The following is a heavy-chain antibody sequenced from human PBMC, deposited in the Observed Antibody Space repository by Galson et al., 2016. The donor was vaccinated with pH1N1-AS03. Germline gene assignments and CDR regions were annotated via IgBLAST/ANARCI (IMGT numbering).Heavy chain of an antibody. CDR2: IYWNDDE. D-gene: IGHD3-3*01. V-gene: IGHV2-5*01. CDR1: GFSLRTSGMG. J-gene: IGHJ5*02. CDR3: AHGILASYDFRSGPFNWFDP. Sequence: PALVKPTQSLTLTCTFSGFSLRTSGMGVGWIRQSPGEALEWLALIYWNDDERYNPSLKNRLTIAKDASKNQVVLTMTNMDPVDTTTYYCAHGILASYDFRSGPFNWFDPWGQGILVTVS.